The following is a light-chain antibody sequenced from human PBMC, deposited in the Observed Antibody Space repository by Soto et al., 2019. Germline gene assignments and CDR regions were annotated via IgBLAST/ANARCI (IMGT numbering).Light chain of an antibody. Sequence: PGERAILSCRASQSVSTFFAWYQQKPGQAPRLLIYDASKRATDIPARFSGSGSGTDFTLTISSLEPEDFAVYYCQHRFNWPLTFGGGTTVELK. CDR2: DAS. J-gene: IGKJ4*01. CDR1: QSVSTF. V-gene: IGKV3-11*01. CDR3: QHRFNWPLT.